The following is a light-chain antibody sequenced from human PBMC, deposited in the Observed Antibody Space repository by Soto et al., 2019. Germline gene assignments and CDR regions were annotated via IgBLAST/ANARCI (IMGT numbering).Light chain of an antibody. V-gene: IGLV1-44*01. CDR2: SND. J-gene: IGLJ2*01. CDR3: AAWDDSLNVVV. Sequence: QSVLTQPPSTSGTPGQRVTISCSGSSANLGSNTVNWYQQLPGAAPKLLIYSNDQRPSGVPDRLCGSKSGTSASLAFSGLQSEDEADYYCAAWDDSLNVVVFVGGTKLTVL. CDR1: SANLGSNT.